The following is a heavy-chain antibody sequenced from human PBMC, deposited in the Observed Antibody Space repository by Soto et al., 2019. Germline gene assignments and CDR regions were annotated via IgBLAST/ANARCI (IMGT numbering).Heavy chain of an antibody. CDR2: ISASGGDT. CDR3: AKDIVAEVGPQLTSDY. V-gene: IGHV3-23*01. J-gene: IGHJ4*02. D-gene: IGHD6-13*01. CDR1: GFTLRSYA. Sequence: QFGESLRLSCAASGFTLRSYAMGWVRQAPGKGVEWVSGISASGGDTYYADSVKGRFTISRDISKNTLYLQMGSLRAEDTAVYYCAKDIVAEVGPQLTSDYWGQAAMVTVSS.